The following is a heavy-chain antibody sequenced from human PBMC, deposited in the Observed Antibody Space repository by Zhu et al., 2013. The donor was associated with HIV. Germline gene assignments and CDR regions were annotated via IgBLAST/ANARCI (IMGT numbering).Heavy chain of an antibody. CDR1: GGTFSSYP. CDR2: IIPIFNKT. J-gene: IGHJ6*02. CDR3: ARGIIAAQYYGMDV. D-gene: IGHD6-6*01. Sequence: QVQLVQSGAEVKKPGSSVKVSCKASGGTFSSYPIGWVRQAHGHGLEWMGGIIPIFNKTNYAQKFQGRVTITADKSTNTAYMELSSLIFEDTATYYCARGIIAAQYYGMDVWGQGTTV. V-gene: IGHV1-69*06.